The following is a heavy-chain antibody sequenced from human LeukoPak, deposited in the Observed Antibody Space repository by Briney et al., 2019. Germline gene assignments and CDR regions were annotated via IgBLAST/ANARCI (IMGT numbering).Heavy chain of an antibody. J-gene: IGHJ3*02. CDR2: INPNSGGT. CDR3: ARDESTSLRRAFDI. CDR1: GYTFTSYG. V-gene: IGHV1-2*02. Sequence: ASVKVSCKASGYTFTSYGISWVRQAPGQGLEWMGWINPNSGGTNYAQKFQGRVTMTRDTSISTTYMELSRLRSDDTTVYYCARDESTSLRRAFDIWGQGTMVTVSS. D-gene: IGHD2-2*01.